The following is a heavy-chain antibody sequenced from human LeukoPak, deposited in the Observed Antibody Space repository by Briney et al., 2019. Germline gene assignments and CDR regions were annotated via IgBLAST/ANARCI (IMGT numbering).Heavy chain of an antibody. CDR1: GYSFTSYW. CDR2: NYPADSDT. CDR3: ARHSPDAAAGFALFDY. Sequence: GESLQTSSKGSGYSFTSYWIGWVRQMPGKGLEWMGINYPADSDTRYSPSFQGQVSNSADKSISTAYLQWSSLKASDTAMYYCARHSPDAAAGFALFDYWGEGTLVTVSS. D-gene: IGHD6-13*01. J-gene: IGHJ4*02. V-gene: IGHV5-51*01.